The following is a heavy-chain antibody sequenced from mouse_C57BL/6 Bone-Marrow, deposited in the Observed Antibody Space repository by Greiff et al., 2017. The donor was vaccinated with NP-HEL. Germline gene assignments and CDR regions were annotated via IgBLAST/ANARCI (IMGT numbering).Heavy chain of an antibody. CDR3: ARAIYYGNYVDY. CDR2: ISDGGSYT. J-gene: IGHJ2*01. D-gene: IGHD2-1*01. CDR1: GFTFSSYA. V-gene: IGHV5-4*03. Sequence: EVKLVESGGGLVKPGGSLKLSCAASGFTFSSYAMSWVRQTPEKRLEWVATISDGGSYTYYPDNVKGRFTISRDNAKNNLYLQMSHLKSEDTAMDYCARAIYYGNYVDYWGQGTTLTVSS.